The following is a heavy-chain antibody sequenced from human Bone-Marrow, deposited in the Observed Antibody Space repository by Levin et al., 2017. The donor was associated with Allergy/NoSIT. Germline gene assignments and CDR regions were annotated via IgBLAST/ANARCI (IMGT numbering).Heavy chain of an antibody. CDR1: GFIFSDYA. CDR3: ARDPGGGNTIES. J-gene: IGHJ4*02. CDR2: INGPGANI. V-gene: IGHV3-23*01. Sequence: QPGGSLRLSCAASGFIFSDYAMSWVRQAPGKGLEWVSSINGPGANIYYGDSVKGRFTISRDNSKNMVYLQMNSLRGEDTAIYYCARDPGGGNTIESWGQGTLVTVSS. D-gene: IGHD3-16*01.